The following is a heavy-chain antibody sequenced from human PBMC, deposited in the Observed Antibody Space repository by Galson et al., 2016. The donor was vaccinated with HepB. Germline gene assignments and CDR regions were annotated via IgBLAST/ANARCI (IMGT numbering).Heavy chain of an antibody. Sequence: TLSLTCTVSGDSISDFYWSWIRQTPGQGLEWIGYIHYSGNAYYNPSFKSRVTISIDASKNQFSLTLTSVTAADTAVYYCATTPPYDYRSGYPPYYFDHRGQGTLVAVSS. D-gene: IGHD3-3*01. V-gene: IGHV4-59*01. J-gene: IGHJ4*02. CDR1: GDSISDFY. CDR2: IHYSGNA. CDR3: ATTPPYDYRSGYPPYYFDH.